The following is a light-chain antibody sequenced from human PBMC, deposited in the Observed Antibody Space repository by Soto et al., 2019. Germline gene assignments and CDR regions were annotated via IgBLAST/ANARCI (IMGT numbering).Light chain of an antibody. CDR2: GDN. J-gene: IGLJ2*01. V-gene: IGLV1-44*01. CDR1: SSNIGRNT. CDR3: AAWDDSLSGPV. Sequence: QSVLPQPPSASGTPGERVTMSCSGGSSNIGRNTVSWYQQLPGTAPKVLISGDNQRSSGVPDRFSGSKSGTSASLAISGLQSEDEADYYCAAWDDSLSGPVFGGGTKLSVL.